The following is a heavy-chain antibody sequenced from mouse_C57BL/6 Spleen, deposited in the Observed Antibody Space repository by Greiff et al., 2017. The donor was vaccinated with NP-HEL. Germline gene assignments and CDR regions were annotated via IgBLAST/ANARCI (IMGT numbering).Heavy chain of an antibody. CDR2: ISDGGSYT. CDR1: GFTFSSYA. Sequence: EVHLVESGGGLVKPGGSLKLSCAASGFTFSSYAMSWVRQTPEKRLEWVATISDGGSYTYYPDNVKGRFTISRDNAKNNLYLQMSHLKSEDTAMYYCARDRNDYDAMDYWGQGTSVTVSS. V-gene: IGHV5-4*01. J-gene: IGHJ4*01. CDR3: ARDRNDYDAMDY.